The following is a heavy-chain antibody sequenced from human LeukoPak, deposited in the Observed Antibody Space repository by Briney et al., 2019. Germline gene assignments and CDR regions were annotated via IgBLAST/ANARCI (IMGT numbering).Heavy chain of an antibody. D-gene: IGHD3-10*01. CDR1: GFTFSSYA. Sequence: GGSLRLSCAASGFTFSSYAMSWVRQAPGKGLEWVSSISSSSSYIYYADSVKGRFTISRDNAKNSLYLQMNSLRAEDTAVYYCARDPSVGTMVRGAISWGQGTLVTVSS. CDR3: ARDPSVGTMVRGAIS. V-gene: IGHV3-21*01. CDR2: ISSSSSYI. J-gene: IGHJ5*02.